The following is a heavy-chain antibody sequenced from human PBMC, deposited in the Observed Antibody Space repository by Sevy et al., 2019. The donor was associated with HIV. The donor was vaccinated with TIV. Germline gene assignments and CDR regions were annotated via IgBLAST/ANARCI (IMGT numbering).Heavy chain of an antibody. Sequence: SETLSLTCTVSGGSISSGGYYWSWIRQHPGKGLEWIGYIYYSGSTYYNPSLKSRVTISVDTSKNHFSLKLSAVTAADTAGYYCARGRDYDSSGLDYWGQGTLVTVSS. V-gene: IGHV4-31*03. CDR3: ARGRDYDSSGLDY. CDR1: GGSISSGGYY. D-gene: IGHD3-22*01. CDR2: IYYSGST. J-gene: IGHJ4*02.